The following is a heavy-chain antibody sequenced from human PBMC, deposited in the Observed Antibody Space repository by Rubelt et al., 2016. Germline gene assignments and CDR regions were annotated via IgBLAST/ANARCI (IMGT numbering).Heavy chain of an antibody. CDR2: ISSSSSYI. V-gene: IGHV3-21*01. CDR1: GFTFSTYS. J-gene: IGHJ6*02. D-gene: IGHD3-3*01. CDR3: ARATDFWSGYYGMDV. Sequence: LRLSCAASGFTFSTYSMNWVRQAPGKGLEWVSSISSSSSYIYYADSVKGRFTISRDNAKNSLYLQMNSLRAEDTAIYYCARATDFWSGYYGMDVWGQGTTVTVSS.